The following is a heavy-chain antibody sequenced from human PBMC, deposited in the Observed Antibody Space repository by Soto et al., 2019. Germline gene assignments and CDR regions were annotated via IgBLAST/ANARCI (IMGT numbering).Heavy chain of an antibody. CDR2: IDGSGGIT. V-gene: IGHV3-23*01. CDR3: VKNSGWFNT. CDR1: GFTFGTTD. Sequence: GSLRLSCAASGFTFGTTDMSWVRQAPGEGLEWVSTIDGSGGITYYADSVKGRFTISRDNSRNTVYLQMNSLRGDDTALYYCVKNSGWFNTWGQGALVTASS. D-gene: IGHD3-10*01. J-gene: IGHJ5*02.